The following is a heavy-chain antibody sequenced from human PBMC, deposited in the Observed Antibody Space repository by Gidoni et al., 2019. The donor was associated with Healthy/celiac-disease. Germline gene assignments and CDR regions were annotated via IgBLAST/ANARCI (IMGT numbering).Heavy chain of an antibody. CDR2: INPNRGGT. Sequence: QVQLVQSGAEVKKPGASVKVSCKASGYTFTGYYMHWVRQAPGQGLEWMGRINPNRGGTNYAQKFQGRVTMTRDTSISTAYMELSRLRSDDTAVYYCARLITGYSSGSSYWGQGTLVTVSS. D-gene: IGHD6-19*01. CDR3: ARLITGYSSGSSY. CDR1: GYTFTGYY. J-gene: IGHJ4*02. V-gene: IGHV1-2*06.